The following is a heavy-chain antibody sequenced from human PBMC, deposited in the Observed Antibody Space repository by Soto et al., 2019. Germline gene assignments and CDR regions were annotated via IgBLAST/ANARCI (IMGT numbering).Heavy chain of an antibody. D-gene: IGHD3-10*01. Sequence: GGSLRLSCAASGFTFSTYSMTWVRQTPGRGLEWVSSIRGDSHYIFYADSVKGRFTISRDNAKNSLYLQMTNLRVGDTAVYYCAGDPGLTGTWYDPWCQGNRVT. V-gene: IGHV3-21*01. CDR3: AGDPGLTGTWYDP. CDR1: GFTFSTYS. J-gene: IGHJ5*02. CDR2: IRGDSHYI.